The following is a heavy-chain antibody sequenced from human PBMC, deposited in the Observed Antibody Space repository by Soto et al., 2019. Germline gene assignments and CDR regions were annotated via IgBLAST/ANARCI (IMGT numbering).Heavy chain of an antibody. D-gene: IGHD3-9*01. CDR1: GGSFSGYY. V-gene: IGHV4-34*01. J-gene: IGHJ4*02. CDR3: ARGRDILTGYYVSITTRYFDY. CDR2: INHSGST. Sequence: SETLSLTCAVYGGSFSGYYWSWIRQPPGKGLEWIGEINHSGSTNYNPSLKSRVTISVDTSKNQFSLKLSSVTAADTAVYYCARGRDILTGYYVSITTRYFDYWGQGTLVTVSS.